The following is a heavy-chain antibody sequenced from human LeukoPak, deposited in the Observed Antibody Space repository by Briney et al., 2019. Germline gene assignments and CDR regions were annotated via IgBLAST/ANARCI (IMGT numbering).Heavy chain of an antibody. CDR3: ARWGGTYQTYFDY. V-gene: IGHV1-18*01. CDR2: ISGYNGNT. Sequence: ASVKVSCKASGYTFTSYDISWVRQAPGQGLEWMGYISGYNGNTIYAQKVQDRVTMTTDTSTSTAYMELRSLRSDDTAVYYCARWGGTYQTYFDYWGQGTLVTLSS. D-gene: IGHD2-2*01. J-gene: IGHJ4*02. CDR1: GYTFTSYD.